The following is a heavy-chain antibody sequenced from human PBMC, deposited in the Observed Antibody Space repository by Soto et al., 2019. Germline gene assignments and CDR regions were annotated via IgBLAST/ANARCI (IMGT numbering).Heavy chain of an antibody. D-gene: IGHD2-15*01. J-gene: IGHJ6*02. CDR2: IYPGDSDT. V-gene: IGHV5-51*01. CDR3: ARSPQAANNYYYYGMDV. CDR1: GYSFTSYW. Sequence: GESLKISCKGSGYSFTSYWIGWVRQMPGKGLEWMGIIYPGDSDTRYSPSFQGQVTISADKSISTAYLQWSSLKASDTAMYYCARSPQAANNYYYYGMDVWGQGTPVTVYS.